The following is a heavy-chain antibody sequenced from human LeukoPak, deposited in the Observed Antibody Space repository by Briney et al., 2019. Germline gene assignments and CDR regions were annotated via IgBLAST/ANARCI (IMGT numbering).Heavy chain of an antibody. CDR1: GYTFTGYY. D-gene: IGHD3-10*01. CDR3: ARVPLDDASRHYYPH. CDR2: INPNSGGT. Sequence: ASVKVSCKASGYTFTGYYMHWVRQAPGQGLEWMGRINPNSGGTNYAQKFQGRVTMTRDTSISTAYMELSRLRSDDTAVYYCARVPLDDASRHYYPHWGQGTLVTVSS. V-gene: IGHV1-2*06. J-gene: IGHJ1*01.